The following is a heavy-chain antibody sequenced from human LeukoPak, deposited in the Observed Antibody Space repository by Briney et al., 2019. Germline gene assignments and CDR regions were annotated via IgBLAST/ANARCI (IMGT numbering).Heavy chain of an antibody. V-gene: IGHV3-49*04. J-gene: IGHJ4*02. CDR2: IRSKAYGGTT. Sequence: GGSLRLSCAASGLIFRSYAMSWVRQAPGKGLEWVGFIRSKAYGGTTEYAASVKGRFTISRDDSKSIAYLQMNSLKTEDTAVYYCTRERFGELSTPDYWGQGTLVTVSS. D-gene: IGHD3-10*01. CDR1: GLIFRSYA. CDR3: TRERFGELSTPDY.